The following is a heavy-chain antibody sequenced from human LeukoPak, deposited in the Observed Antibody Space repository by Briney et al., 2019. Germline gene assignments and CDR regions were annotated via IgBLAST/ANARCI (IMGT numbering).Heavy chain of an antibody. CDR1: GGSISSGGYY. CDR3: ARAPLRYFDWLEFDAFDI. D-gene: IGHD3-9*01. CDR2: IYYSGST. Sequence: KPSETLSLTCTVSGGSISSGGYYWSWIRQHPGKGLEWIGYIYYSGSTYYNPSLKSRVTISVDTSKNQFSLKLSSVTAADTAVYYCARAPLRYFDWLEFDAFDIWGQGTMVTVSS. J-gene: IGHJ3*02. V-gene: IGHV4-31*03.